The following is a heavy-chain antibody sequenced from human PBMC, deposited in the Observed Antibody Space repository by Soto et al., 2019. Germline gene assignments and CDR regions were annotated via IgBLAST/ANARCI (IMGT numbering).Heavy chain of an antibody. Sequence: SVKVSCKASGYTFTSYYMHWVRQAPGQGLEWMGKIIPILGIANYAQKFQGRVTITADKSTSTAYMELSSLRSEDTAVYYCARDGRYFDWSTIANWFDPWGQGTLVTVSS. V-gene: IGHV1-69*04. CDR2: IIPILGIA. CDR1: GYTFTSYY. CDR3: ARDGRYFDWSTIANWFDP. J-gene: IGHJ5*02. D-gene: IGHD3-9*01.